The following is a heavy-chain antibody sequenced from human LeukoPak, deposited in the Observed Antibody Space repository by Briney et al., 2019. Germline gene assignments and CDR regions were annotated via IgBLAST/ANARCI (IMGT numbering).Heavy chain of an antibody. Sequence: PSETLSLTCAVSGYSISSGYYWGWIRQPPGKGPEWIGGIYHSGSTYYNPSLKSRVTISVDTSKNQFSLKLSSVTAADTAVYYCATLSKGKGAFDIWGQGTMVTVSP. V-gene: IGHV4-38-2*01. CDR2: IYHSGST. CDR3: ATLSKGKGAFDI. J-gene: IGHJ3*02. CDR1: GYSISSGYY. D-gene: IGHD3-16*02.